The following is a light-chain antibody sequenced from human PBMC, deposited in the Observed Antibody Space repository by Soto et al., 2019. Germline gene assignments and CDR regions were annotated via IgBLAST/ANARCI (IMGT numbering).Light chain of an antibody. CDR1: QSISSY. CDR2: AAS. V-gene: IGKV1-39*01. CDR3: QQSYSTPPWP. J-gene: IGKJ1*01. Sequence: DIHLTQSPSSLSASVRDRVTITCRASQSISSYLNWYQQKPGKAPKLLIYAASSLQSGVPSRFSGSGSGTDFTLTISSLQPEDFATYYCQQSYSTPPWPFGQGGKVAI.